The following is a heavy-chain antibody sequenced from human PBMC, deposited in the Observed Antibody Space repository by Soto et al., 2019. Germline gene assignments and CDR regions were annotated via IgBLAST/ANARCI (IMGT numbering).Heavy chain of an antibody. CDR2: IYHSGST. D-gene: IGHD3-10*01. CDR1: GGSISSSNW. CDR3: ARKGITMVRGVIIMRNWFDP. Sequence: SETLSLTCAVSGGSISSSNWWSWVRQPPGKGLEWIGEIYHSGSTNYNPSLKSRVTISVDKSKNQFSLKLSSVTAADTAVYYCARKGITMVRGVIIMRNWFDPWGQGTLVTFSS. V-gene: IGHV4-4*02. J-gene: IGHJ5*02.